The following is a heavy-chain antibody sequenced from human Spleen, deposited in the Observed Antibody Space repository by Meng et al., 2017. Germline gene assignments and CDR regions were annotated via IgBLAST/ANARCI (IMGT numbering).Heavy chain of an antibody. Sequence: GESLKISCEASGFTFSTYDIHWVRQAPGKGLEWVAVIWYDGSNKYYADSVKGRFTISRDNSKNTLYLQMSSLRAEDTAIYYCAKRDSSAGATDYWGQGALVTVSS. CDR2: IWYDGSNK. J-gene: IGHJ4*02. V-gene: IGHV3-33*06. D-gene: IGHD1-26*01. CDR3: AKRDSSAGATDY. CDR1: GFTFSTYD.